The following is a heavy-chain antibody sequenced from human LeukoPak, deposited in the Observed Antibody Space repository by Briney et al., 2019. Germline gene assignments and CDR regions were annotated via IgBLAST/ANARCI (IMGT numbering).Heavy chain of an antibody. V-gene: IGHV2-5*01. Sequence: SGPTLVKPTQTLTLNCTFSGFSLSTSGMYVGWIRQPPGKALEWLALIYWNDDKRYSPSLKSRLTITKDTSKNQVVLTMTNMDPVDTATYYCAHRNSDYRAFDIWGQGTMVTVSS. CDR3: AHRNSDYRAFDI. CDR1: GFSLSTSGMY. D-gene: IGHD4-11*01. CDR2: IYWNDDK. J-gene: IGHJ3*02.